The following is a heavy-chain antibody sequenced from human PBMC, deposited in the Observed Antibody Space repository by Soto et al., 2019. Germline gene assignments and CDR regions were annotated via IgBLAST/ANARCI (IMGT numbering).Heavy chain of an antibody. CDR1: VGSFSGYY. Sequence: SETLYLTCAVYVGSFSGYYWSWIRQPPGKGLEWIGEINHSGSTNYNPSLKSRVTISVDTSKNQFSLKLSSVTAADTAVYYCARAISGVLLRFLEWTKQGTTYNWFDPWGQGTLVTVSS. J-gene: IGHJ5*02. CDR2: INHSGST. D-gene: IGHD3-3*01. CDR3: ARAISGVLLRFLEWTKQGTTYNWFDP. V-gene: IGHV4-34*01.